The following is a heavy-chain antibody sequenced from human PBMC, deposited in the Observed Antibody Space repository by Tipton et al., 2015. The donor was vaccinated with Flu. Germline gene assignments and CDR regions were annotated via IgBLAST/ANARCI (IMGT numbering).Heavy chain of an antibody. J-gene: IGHJ6*02. CDR2: INHGGST. CDR1: GGSFSGYY. D-gene: IGHD2-21*01. CDR3: ARGIRLLNSNYIYNYGMDL. V-gene: IGHV4-34*01. Sequence: TLSLTCAVNGGSFSGYYWSWIRQPPGKGLEWIGEINHGGSTNYNKSLKSRVTMSVDTSMNQFSLKLSSVTAADTAVYYCARGIRLLNSNYIYNYGMDLWGQGTTVTVSS.